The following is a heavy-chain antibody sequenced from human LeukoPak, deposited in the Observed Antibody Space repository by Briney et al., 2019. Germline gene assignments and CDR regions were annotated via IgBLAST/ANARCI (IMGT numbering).Heavy chain of an antibody. V-gene: IGHV3-21*01. CDR3: ARVTMVRGVVLYGFHY. Sequence: GGSLRLSCAASGFTFSSYSMNWVRQAPGKGLEWVSSISSSSSYIYYADSVKGRFTISRDNAKNSLYLQMNSLRAEDTAVYYCARVTMVRGVVLYGFHYWGQGTLVTVSS. CDR1: GFTFSSYS. J-gene: IGHJ4*02. D-gene: IGHD3-10*01. CDR2: ISSSSSYI.